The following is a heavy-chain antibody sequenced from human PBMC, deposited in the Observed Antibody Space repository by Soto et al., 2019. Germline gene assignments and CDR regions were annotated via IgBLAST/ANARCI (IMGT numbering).Heavy chain of an antibody. CDR2: IKQDGSER. CDR3: ATARIDS. CDR1: GLRFSTYW. J-gene: IGHJ4*02. V-gene: IGHV3-7*01. Sequence: GGSLRLSCVASGLRFSTYWMSWVRQAPGKGLEWAANIKQDGSERYYAGSVKGRFTISRDNAKNSVYLQMNRLTVEDTAFYYCATARIDSWGQGTLVTVSS.